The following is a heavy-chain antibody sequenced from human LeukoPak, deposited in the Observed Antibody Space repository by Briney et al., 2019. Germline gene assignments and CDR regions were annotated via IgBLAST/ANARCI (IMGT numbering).Heavy chain of an antibody. CDR2: ISAYNGNT. CDR1: GYTFTSYG. CDR3: ARGAEVEMATIWGWYFDL. D-gene: IGHD5-24*01. J-gene: IGHJ2*01. V-gene: IGHV1-18*01. Sequence: GASVKVSCKASGYTFTSYGISWVRQAPGQGLDWMGWISAYNGNTNYAQKLQGRVTMTTDTSTSTAYMELRSLRSDDTAVYYCARGAEVEMATIWGWYFDLWGRGTLVTVSS.